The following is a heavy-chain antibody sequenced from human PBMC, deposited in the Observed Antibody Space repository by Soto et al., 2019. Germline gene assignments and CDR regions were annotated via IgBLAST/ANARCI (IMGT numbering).Heavy chain of an antibody. CDR3: ARYRSLDP. V-gene: IGHV3-7*03. Sequence: SGGSLRLSCAASGFILRNYWMSWVRQAPGMGLQWVASIKEDGSEKYYVDPVKGRFTISRENAKNSLYLQMNSLRAEDTAVYYCARYRSLDPWGQGILVTVSS. CDR2: IKEDGSEK. CDR1: GFILRNYW. D-gene: IGHD3-16*02. J-gene: IGHJ5*02.